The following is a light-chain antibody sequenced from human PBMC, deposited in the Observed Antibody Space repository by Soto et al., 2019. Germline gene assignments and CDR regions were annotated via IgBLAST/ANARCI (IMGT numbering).Light chain of an antibody. CDR1: ISDVGTYNF. J-gene: IGLJ1*01. V-gene: IGLV2-14*01. CDR2: EVN. CDR3: GSYTSSSIDV. Sequence: QSVLTQPASVSGSPGQSITISCTGTISDVGTYNFVSWYQHYPGNAPKLLIYEVNNRPSGVSDRFSGSKSGNTASLTISGLLADDEADYYCGSYTSSSIDVFGSGTKVTVL.